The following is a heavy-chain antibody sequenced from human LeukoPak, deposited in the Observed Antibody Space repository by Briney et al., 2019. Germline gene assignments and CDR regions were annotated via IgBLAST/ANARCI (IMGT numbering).Heavy chain of an antibody. Sequence: SETLSLTCTVSGYSISSGYYWGWIRQPPGKGLEWIGSIYHSGSTYYNPSLKSRVTISVDTSKNQFSLKLSSVTAADTAVYYCASQLGLGTSSGWYKALFDYWGQGTLVTVSS. D-gene: IGHD6-19*01. CDR3: ASQLGLGTSSGWYKALFDY. V-gene: IGHV4-38-2*02. CDR2: IYHSGST. CDR1: GYSISSGYY. J-gene: IGHJ4*02.